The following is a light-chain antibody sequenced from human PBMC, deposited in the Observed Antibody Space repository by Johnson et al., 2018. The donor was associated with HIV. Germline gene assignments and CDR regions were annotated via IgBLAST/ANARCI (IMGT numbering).Light chain of an antibody. Sequence: QSVLTQPPSVSAAPGQKVTISCSGSSSDMGNYAVSWYQQVPGTTPKLFIYENIKRPSGIPDRFSGSKSGTSATLGITGLQTGDEAVYYCGTWDRSLSAYVFGTGTKVTVL. CDR1: SSDMGNYA. J-gene: IGLJ1*01. CDR3: GTWDRSLSAYV. CDR2: ENI. V-gene: IGLV1-51*02.